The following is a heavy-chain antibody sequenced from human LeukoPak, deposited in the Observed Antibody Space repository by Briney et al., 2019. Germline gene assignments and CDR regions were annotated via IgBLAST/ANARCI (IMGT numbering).Heavy chain of an antibody. D-gene: IGHD3-10*01. V-gene: IGHV4-59*01. CDR1: GGSMSGYY. CDR2: INYIGST. Sequence: SETLSLTCTVSGGSMSGYYWSWIQQPPGKGLEWIGYINYIGSTKYNPSLKSRVTISVDTSKNQFSLKLSSVTAADTAVYYCARGGPHYLARLDPFDFWGQGTLVTVSS. J-gene: IGHJ4*02. CDR3: ARGGPHYLARLDPFDF.